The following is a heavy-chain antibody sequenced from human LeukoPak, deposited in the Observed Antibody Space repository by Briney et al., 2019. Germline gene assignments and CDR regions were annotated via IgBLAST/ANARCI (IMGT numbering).Heavy chain of an antibody. CDR3: AKVRSAPRGRWLVRSPPF. Sequence: QPGGSLRLSCAASGFTFISYAMSWVRQAPGKGLEWVSAISGSGGSTYYADSVKGRFTISRDNSKNTLYLQMNSLRAEDTAVYYCAKVRSAPRGRWLVRSPPFWGQGTLVTVSS. J-gene: IGHJ4*02. D-gene: IGHD6-19*01. CDR1: GFTFISYA. CDR2: ISGSGGST. V-gene: IGHV3-23*01.